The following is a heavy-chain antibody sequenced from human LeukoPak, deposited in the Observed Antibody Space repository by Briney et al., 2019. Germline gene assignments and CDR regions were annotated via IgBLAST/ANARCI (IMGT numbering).Heavy chain of an antibody. Sequence: PSETLSLTCTASGGSISSSGYYWGWIRQPPGKGPEWIASINYSGTTYYNPSLKSRVTISEDRSKNQFSLKLSSVTAADTAVYYCARLRDGRWLLEYWGQGTLVTVSS. CDR2: INYSGTT. CDR3: ARLRDGRWLLEY. CDR1: GGSISSSGYY. V-gene: IGHV4-39*01. J-gene: IGHJ4*02. D-gene: IGHD5-24*01.